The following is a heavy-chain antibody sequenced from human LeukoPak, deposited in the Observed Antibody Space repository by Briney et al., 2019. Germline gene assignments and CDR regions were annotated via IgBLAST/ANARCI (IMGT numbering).Heavy chain of an antibody. Sequence: SVKVSCKASGGTFNNYAINWVRQAPGPGLEWMGGITPIFGTANYAQKFQGRVTITADESTSTVYMELNSLKSEDTAVYYCAGGWDYDSGGRPTAYVYWGQGTRVTVSS. D-gene: IGHD3-22*01. CDR3: AGGWDYDSGGRPTAYVY. V-gene: IGHV1-69*13. J-gene: IGHJ4*02. CDR2: ITPIFGTA. CDR1: GGTFNNYA.